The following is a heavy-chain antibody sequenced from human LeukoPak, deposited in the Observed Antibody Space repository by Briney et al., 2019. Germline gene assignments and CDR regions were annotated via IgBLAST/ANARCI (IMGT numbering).Heavy chain of an antibody. Sequence: PSQTLSLTCAVSGGSISSGSYSWNWIRQPPGKGLEWIGYIYYSGSAYYNPSLKNRFTISVDTSKNQFSLKLSSVTAADTAVYYCARLGGDDYGDYFDYYYYYMDVWGKGTTVTISS. J-gene: IGHJ6*03. D-gene: IGHD4-17*01. V-gene: IGHV4-30-4*07. CDR1: GGSISSGSYS. CDR3: ARLGGDDYGDYFDYYYYYMDV. CDR2: IYYSGSA.